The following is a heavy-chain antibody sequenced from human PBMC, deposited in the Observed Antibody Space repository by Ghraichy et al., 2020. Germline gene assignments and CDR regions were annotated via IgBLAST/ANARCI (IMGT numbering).Heavy chain of an antibody. CDR2: ISGSGRST. Sequence: GESLNISCAASGFTFSSYAMSWVRQAPGKGLEWVSAISGSGRSTYYADSVKGRFTITIDNSKNTLYLQMNSLRAEDTAVYYCAKDFPYDCPPYYGMDVWGQGTTVTVSS. J-gene: IGHJ6*02. CDR3: AKDFPYDCPPYYGMDV. CDR1: GFTFSSYA. V-gene: IGHV3-23*01. D-gene: IGHD3-3*01.